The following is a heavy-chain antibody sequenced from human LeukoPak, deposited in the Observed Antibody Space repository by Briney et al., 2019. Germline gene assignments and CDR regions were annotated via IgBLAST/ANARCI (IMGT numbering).Heavy chain of an antibody. CDR2: ISRGSGTI. Sequence: PGGSLRLSCGASGFTFSSYSMNWVRQAQGRGLEWVSYISRGSGTIYYADSVKGRFTISRDNAKNSLYLQMNSLRAEDTAVYYCARDSVQDSYYYYMDVGGKGTTVTVSS. CDR3: ARDSVQDSYYYYMDV. V-gene: IGHV3-48*01. J-gene: IGHJ6*03. CDR1: GFTFSSYS. D-gene: IGHD1-1*01.